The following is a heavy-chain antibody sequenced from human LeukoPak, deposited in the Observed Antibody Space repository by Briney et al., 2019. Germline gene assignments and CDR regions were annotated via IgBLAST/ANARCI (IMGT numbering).Heavy chain of an antibody. J-gene: IGHJ4*02. CDR1: GGSVSSGSYY. Sequence: PSETLSLTCTVSGGSVSSGSYYWSWIRQPPGKGLEWIGYIYYSGSTNYNPSLKSRVTISVDRSKNQFSLKLSSVTAADTAVYYCARGRGVVPAAIDYWGQGTLVIVSS. V-gene: IGHV4-61*01. CDR3: ARGRGVVPAAIDY. D-gene: IGHD2-2*01. CDR2: IYYSGST.